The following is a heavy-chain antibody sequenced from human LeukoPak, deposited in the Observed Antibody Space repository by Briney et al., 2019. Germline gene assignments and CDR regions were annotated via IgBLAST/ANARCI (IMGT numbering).Heavy chain of an antibody. J-gene: IGHJ4*02. Sequence: GASVKVSCKASGYTFTIYYMHWVRQAPGQGLEWMGIINPSGGSTSYAQKFQGRVTMTRDTSTSTVYMELSSLRSEDTAVYYCARDRASKYYFDYWGQGTLVTVSS. CDR2: INPSGGST. CDR1: GYTFTIYY. CDR3: ARDRASKYYFDY. V-gene: IGHV1-46*01.